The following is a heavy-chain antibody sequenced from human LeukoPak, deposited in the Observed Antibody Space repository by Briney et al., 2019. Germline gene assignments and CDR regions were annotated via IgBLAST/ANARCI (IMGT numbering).Heavy chain of an antibody. CDR1: GFTFSSYS. J-gene: IGHJ6*02. Sequence: GGSLRLSCAASGFTFSSYSMNWVRQAPGKGLEWVSSISSSSSYIYYADSVKGRFTISRDNAKNSLYVQMNSLRAEDTAVYYCARDNYDYGDYGSYYGMDVWGQGTTVTVSS. V-gene: IGHV3-21*01. CDR3: ARDNYDYGDYGSYYGMDV. CDR2: ISSSSSYI. D-gene: IGHD4-17*01.